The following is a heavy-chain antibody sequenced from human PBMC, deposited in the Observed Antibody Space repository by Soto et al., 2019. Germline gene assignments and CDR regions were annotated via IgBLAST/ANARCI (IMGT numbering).Heavy chain of an antibody. J-gene: IGHJ4*02. CDR2: IYYSGST. CDR1: GGSISSGGYY. V-gene: IGHV4-31*03. CDR3: ARDRDNWNAFDY. D-gene: IGHD1-20*01. Sequence: ASETLSLTCTVSGGSISSGGYYWSWIRQHPGKGLEWIGYIYYSGSTYYNPSLKSRVTISVDTSKNQFSLKLSSVTAADTAVYYCARDRDNWNAFDYWGQGTLVTVSS.